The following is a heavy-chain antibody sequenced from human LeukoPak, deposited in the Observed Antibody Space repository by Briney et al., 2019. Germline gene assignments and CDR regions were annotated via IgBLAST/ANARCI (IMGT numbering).Heavy chain of an antibody. Sequence: GGSLRLSCAASGFTFSSYAMSWVRQAPGEGLEWVSAISGSGGSTYYADSVKGRFTISRDNSKNTLYLQMNSLRAEDTAVYYCAKGSTGSSVYYYYGMDVWGQGTTVTVSS. CDR2: ISGSGGST. D-gene: IGHD6-6*01. CDR1: GFTFSSYA. CDR3: AKGSTGSSVYYYYGMDV. J-gene: IGHJ6*02. V-gene: IGHV3-23*01.